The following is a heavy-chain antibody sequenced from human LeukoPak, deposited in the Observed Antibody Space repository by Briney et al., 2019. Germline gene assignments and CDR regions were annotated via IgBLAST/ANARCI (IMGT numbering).Heavy chain of an antibody. CDR1: GYTFTGYY. CDR3: ARLYGSGSYYNFHYFDY. Sequence: ASVKVSCKASGYTFTGYYMHWVRQAPGQGLEWMGRINPNSGGTNYAQKFQGRVTMTRATSISTASMELSRLRSDDTAVYYCARLYGSGSYYNFHYFDYWGQGTLVTVSS. CDR2: INPNSGGT. V-gene: IGHV1-2*06. D-gene: IGHD3-10*01. J-gene: IGHJ4*02.